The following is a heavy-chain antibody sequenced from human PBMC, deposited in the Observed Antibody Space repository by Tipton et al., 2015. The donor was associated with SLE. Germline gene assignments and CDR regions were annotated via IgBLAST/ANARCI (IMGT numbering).Heavy chain of an antibody. CDR1: GFTFSSYA. Sequence: SLRLSCAASGFTFSSYAMHWVRQAPGKGLEWVSFISYDGSNKYYADSVKGRFTISRDNSKNTLYLQMNSLRAEDTAVYYCARDFGGYSYNAFDIWGQGTMVTVSS. V-gene: IGHV3-30-3*01. CDR2: ISYDGSNK. D-gene: IGHD5-18*01. CDR3: ARDFGGYSYNAFDI. J-gene: IGHJ3*02.